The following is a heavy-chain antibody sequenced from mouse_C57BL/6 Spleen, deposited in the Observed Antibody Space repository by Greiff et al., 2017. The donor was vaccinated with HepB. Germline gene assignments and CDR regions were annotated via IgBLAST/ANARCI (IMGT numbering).Heavy chain of an antibody. CDR3: AIRARTVYFDY. Sequence: VQLQQSGAELVKPGASVKLSCKASGYTFTSYWMHWVKQRPGQGLEWIGMIHPNSGSTNYNEKFKSKATLTVDKSSSTAYMQLSSLTSEDSAVYYCAIRARTVYFDYWGQGTTLTVSS. CDR1: GYTFTSYW. V-gene: IGHV1-64*01. D-gene: IGHD3-1*01. CDR2: IHPNSGST. J-gene: IGHJ2*01.